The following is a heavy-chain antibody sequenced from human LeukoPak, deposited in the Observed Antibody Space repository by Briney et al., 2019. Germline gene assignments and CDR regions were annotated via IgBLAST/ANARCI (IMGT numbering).Heavy chain of an antibody. J-gene: IGHJ4*02. CDR2: IYSDNT. D-gene: IGHD4/OR15-4a*01. V-gene: IGHV3-53*01. Sequence: GGSLRLSCAASGFTFSSYAMSWVRQAPGKGQEWVSFIYSDNTHYSDSVKGRFTISRDNSKNTLYLQMNSLRAEDTAVYYCARRAGAYSHPYDYWGQGTLVTVSS. CDR1: GFTFSSYA. CDR3: ARRAGAYSHPYDY.